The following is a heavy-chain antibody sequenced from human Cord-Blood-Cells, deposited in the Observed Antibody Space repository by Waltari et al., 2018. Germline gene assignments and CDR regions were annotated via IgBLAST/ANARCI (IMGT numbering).Heavy chain of an antibody. CDR3: ARGAGSSWYYYYGMDV. J-gene: IGHJ6*02. V-gene: IGHV1-8*03. Sequence: QVQLVQSGAEVKKPGASVKVSCKASGYTFTSYDINWVRQATGQGRELMGWMNPNSGNTGDAQEFQGRVTITRNTSISTAYRELSSLRSEDTAVYYCARGAGSSWYYYYGMDVWGQGTTVTVSS. D-gene: IGHD6-13*01. CDR2: MNPNSGNT. CDR1: GYTFTSYD.